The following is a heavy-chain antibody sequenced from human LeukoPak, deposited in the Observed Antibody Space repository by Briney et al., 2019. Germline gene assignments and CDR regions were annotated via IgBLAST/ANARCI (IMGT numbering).Heavy chain of an antibody. V-gene: IGHV3-30*02. CDR3: ARDGIPLGRGFDY. J-gene: IGHJ4*02. CDR2: IRYDGSNK. D-gene: IGHD1-14*01. CDR1: GFSFSTYG. Sequence: PGGSLRLSCAASGFSFSTYGMHWVRQAPGKGLEWVAFIRYDGSNKYYADSVKGRFTISRDNSKNTLYLQMNTLRAEDTAVYYCARDGIPLGRGFDYWGQGTLVTVSS.